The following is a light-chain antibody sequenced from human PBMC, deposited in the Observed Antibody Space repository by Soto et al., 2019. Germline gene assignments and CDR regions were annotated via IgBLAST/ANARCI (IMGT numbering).Light chain of an antibody. CDR2: DAT. CDR3: QQRSKWPVT. Sequence: EIVLTQSPATLSLSPGERATLSCRASQSVNSYLAWYQQKPGQAPRLLIYDATGRATGIPARFSGSGSGTDFTLTISSLEPEDFAVYYCQQRSKWPVTFGGGTKVEIK. J-gene: IGKJ4*01. V-gene: IGKV3-11*01. CDR1: QSVNSY.